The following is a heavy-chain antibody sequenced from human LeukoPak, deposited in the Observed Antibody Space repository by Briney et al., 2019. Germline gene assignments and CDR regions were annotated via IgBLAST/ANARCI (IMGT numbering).Heavy chain of an antibody. V-gene: IGHV1-24*01. J-gene: IGHJ5*02. D-gene: IGHD3-22*01. CDR2: FDPEDGET. CDR3: ARPVWYYYDSSGPGWFDP. CDR1: GYTLTELS. Sequence: ASVKVSCKVSGYTLTELSMHWVRQAPGKGLEWMGGFDPEDGETIYAQKFQGRVTMTEDTSTDTAYMELSSLRSEDTAVYYCARPVWYYYDSSGPGWFDPWGQGTLVTVSS.